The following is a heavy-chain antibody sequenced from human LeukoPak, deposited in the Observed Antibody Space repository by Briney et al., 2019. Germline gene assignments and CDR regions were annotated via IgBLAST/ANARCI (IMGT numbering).Heavy chain of an antibody. D-gene: IGHD3-22*01. CDR2: ISYDGDKS. CDR3: ARARGGYLGY. Sequence: GGSLTLSCATSGFTFRHYAMHWVRQAPGKGLEWVAAISYDGDKSYYSDFVKGRFPISRDNSNSLLYLEMHNLTAEEAAVYYCARARGGYLGYWGQGGLVTVSS. V-gene: IGHV3-30*04. CDR1: GFTFRHYA. J-gene: IGHJ4*02.